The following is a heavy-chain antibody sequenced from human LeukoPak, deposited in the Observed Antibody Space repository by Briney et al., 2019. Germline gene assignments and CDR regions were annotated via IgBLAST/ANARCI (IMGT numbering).Heavy chain of an antibody. D-gene: IGHD1-1*01. J-gene: IGHJ5*02. CDR1: GFIFDDYG. CDR2: INWNGGST. Sequence: GGSLRLSCAASGFIFDDYGMSWVRQAPGKGREWVSGINWNGGSTGYADSVKGRFTISRDNAKNSLYLQMNSLRAEDTAFYYGARGIDDDGDNWFDPWGQGTLVTVSS. V-gene: IGHV3-20*04. CDR3: ARGIDDDGDNWFDP.